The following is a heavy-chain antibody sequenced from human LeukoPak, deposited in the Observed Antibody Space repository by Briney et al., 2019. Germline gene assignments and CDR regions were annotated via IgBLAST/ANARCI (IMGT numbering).Heavy chain of an antibody. Sequence: ASVKVSCKASGYTFTSYGISWVRQAPGQGLEWMGWINPDSGGTNYAQNFQGRVTMTRDASINTAYMELSRLTYDDTAVYYCARVRIAVRFVTNDAFDVWGQGTMVTVSS. CDR2: INPDSGGT. V-gene: IGHV1-2*02. J-gene: IGHJ3*01. CDR3: ARVRIAVRFVTNDAFDV. CDR1: GYTFTSYG. D-gene: IGHD6-6*01.